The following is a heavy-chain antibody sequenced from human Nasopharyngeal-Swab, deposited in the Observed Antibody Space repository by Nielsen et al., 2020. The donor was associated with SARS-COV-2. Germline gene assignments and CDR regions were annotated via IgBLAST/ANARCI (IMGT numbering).Heavy chain of an antibody. D-gene: IGHD3-22*01. CDR3: ASDYYDSGASGH. J-gene: IGHJ4*02. CDR2: LSLDASRA. V-gene: IGHV3-30-3*01. Sequence: GESLKISCAASGFDFSKYGVHWVRQAPGKGLDWVATLSLDASRAFYGDSVRGRFTISRDNSKNTLYVQMNSLRPEDTAVYYCASDYYDSGASGHWGQGTLVTVSS. CDR1: GFDFSKYG.